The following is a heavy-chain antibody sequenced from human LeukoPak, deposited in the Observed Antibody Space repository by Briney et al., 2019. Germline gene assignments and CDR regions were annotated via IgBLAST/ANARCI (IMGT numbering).Heavy chain of an antibody. J-gene: IGHJ4*02. CDR1: GYTYTSYG. CDR2: ISAYNGNT. D-gene: IGHD5-24*01. CDR3: ARDKSMAYFDY. V-gene: IGHV1-18*01. Sequence: AASVKVSCKASGYTYTSYGISWVRQAPGQGLEWMGWISAYNGNTNYAQKLQGRVTMTTDTSTSTAYMELRSLRSDDTAVYYCARDKSMAYFDYWGQGTLVTVSS.